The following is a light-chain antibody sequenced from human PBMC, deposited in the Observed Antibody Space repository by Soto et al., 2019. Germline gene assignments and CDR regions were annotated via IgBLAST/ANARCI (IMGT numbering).Light chain of an antibody. CDR3: QQYDDVPIT. CDR1: KDINNY. J-gene: IGKJ5*01. V-gene: IGKV1-33*01. CDR2: GAS. Sequence: DIQMTQSPASLSASVGDRVPITCQARKDINNYLNWFQQKPGKAPKLLIYGASNLETGVPSRFSGSGSGTDFTFTISSLQPEDISIYYCQQYDDVPITFGQGTRLQIK.